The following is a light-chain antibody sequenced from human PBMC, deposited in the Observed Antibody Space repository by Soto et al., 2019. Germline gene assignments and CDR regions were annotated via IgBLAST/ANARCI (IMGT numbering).Light chain of an antibody. J-gene: IGKJ2*01. CDR1: QSVDSN. CDR2: GAS. CDR3: QQYNHWPLYT. Sequence: EIVMTQSPATLSVSPGERATLSCRASQSVDSNLAWYQQKPGQAPRLLIYGASTRATGIPARFSGSGSGTEFTLTISSLQSEDFAVYHCQQYNHWPLYTFGQGTKLEIK. V-gene: IGKV3-15*01.